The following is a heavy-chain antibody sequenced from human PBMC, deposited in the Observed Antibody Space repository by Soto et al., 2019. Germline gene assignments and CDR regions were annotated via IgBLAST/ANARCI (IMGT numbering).Heavy chain of an antibody. D-gene: IGHD6-19*01. CDR3: ARDQWMVPRGGYD. CDR1: GYKFTSYG. Sequence: QIHLVQSGPEVKKPGASVKVSCKASGYKFTSYGITWVRQAPGQGLEWMGWISGYNGDTKFGQKVQGRVTLTTDTSTSTAYMELRSLRSDDTAVYYCARDQWMVPRGGYDWGLGTLVTVSS. J-gene: IGHJ4*02. CDR2: ISGYNGDT. V-gene: IGHV1-18*01.